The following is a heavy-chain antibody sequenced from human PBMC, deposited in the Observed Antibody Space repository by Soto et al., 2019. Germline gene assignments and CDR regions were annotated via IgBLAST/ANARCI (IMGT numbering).Heavy chain of an antibody. D-gene: IGHD1-1*01. V-gene: IGHV3-23*01. J-gene: IGHJ4*02. CDR2: IGGSGETT. CDR1: GFSFNIYA. CDR3: AILHDPVH. Sequence: PGGSLRLSCAASGFSFNIYAISWVRQAPGKGLEWVSAIGGSGETTYYADSVKGRFTISRDNSKNTLYLQMNSLRAEDTAIYYCAILHDPVHWGRGTLVTVSS.